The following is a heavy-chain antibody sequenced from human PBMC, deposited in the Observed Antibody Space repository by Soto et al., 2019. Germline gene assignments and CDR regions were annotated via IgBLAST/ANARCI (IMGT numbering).Heavy chain of an antibody. J-gene: IGHJ4*02. D-gene: IGHD2-15*01. CDR3: ARMGRDGHNFLLYFDY. Sequence: PGGSLRLSCAASGFTFSSYGMHWVRQAPGKGLEWVAVIWYDGSNKYYADSVKGRFTISRDNSKNTLYLQMNSLRAEDTAVYYCARMGRDGHNFLLYFDYWGQGTLVTVSS. CDR1: GFTFSSYG. CDR2: IWYDGSNK. V-gene: IGHV3-33*01.